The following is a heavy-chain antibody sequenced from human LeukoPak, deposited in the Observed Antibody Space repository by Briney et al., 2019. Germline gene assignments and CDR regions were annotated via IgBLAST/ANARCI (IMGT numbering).Heavy chain of an antibody. V-gene: IGHV1-2*02. CDR1: GDTFTYYD. CDR3: ARNLYTGYNLGSYYYCYMDV. D-gene: IGHD5-12*01. Sequence: ASVKVSCKASGDTFTYYDIHWVRQAPGQGLEWRGWINPNTGGTNYALRCQGSVTMTSDTSISTTYMELSTLTSDDTAVYFCARNLYTGYNLGSYYYCYMDVWGTGTTVTVSS. CDR2: INPNTGGT. J-gene: IGHJ6*03.